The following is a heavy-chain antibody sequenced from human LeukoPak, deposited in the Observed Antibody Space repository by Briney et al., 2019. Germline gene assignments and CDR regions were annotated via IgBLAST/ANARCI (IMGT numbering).Heavy chain of an antibody. V-gene: IGHV4-59*12. D-gene: IGHD3-3*01. CDR3: ARTIFGVVHAFDI. CDR2: IYHSGST. J-gene: IGHJ3*02. Sequence: PSETLSLTCTVSGGSISSYYWSWIRQPPGKGLEWIGYIYHSGSTYYNPSLKSRVTISVDRSKNQFSLKLSSVTAADTAVYYCARTIFGVVHAFDIWGQGTMVTVSS. CDR1: GGSISSYY.